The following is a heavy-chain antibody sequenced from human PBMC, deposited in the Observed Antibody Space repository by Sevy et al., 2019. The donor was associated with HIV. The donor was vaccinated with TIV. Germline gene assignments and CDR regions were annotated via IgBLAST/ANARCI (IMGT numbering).Heavy chain of an antibody. CDR3: VKEVSQYSYSDY. J-gene: IGHJ4*02. D-gene: IGHD5-18*01. Sequence: GGSLRLSCAASGFTISNYAMSWVRQTPGKGLEWVSAISGSADATYYTDSVKGRFTISRDNSKNTVYLQMNSLRAEDTAVYYCVKEVSQYSYSDYWGQGTLVTVSS. CDR2: ISGSADAT. CDR1: GFTISNYA. V-gene: IGHV3-23*01.